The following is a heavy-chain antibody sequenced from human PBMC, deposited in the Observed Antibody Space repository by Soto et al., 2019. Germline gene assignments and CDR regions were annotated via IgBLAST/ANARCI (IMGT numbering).Heavy chain of an antibody. D-gene: IGHD4-4*01. J-gene: IGHJ4*02. Sequence: PGESLKISCKGSGYSCTSYWISWVRQMPGKGLEWMGRIDPSDSYTNYSPSFQGHVTISADKSISTAYLQWSSLKASDTAMYYCATNSGIYSSWDYWGQGTLVTVSS. V-gene: IGHV5-10-1*01. CDR2: IDPSDSYT. CDR1: GYSCTSYW. CDR3: ATNSGIYSSWDY.